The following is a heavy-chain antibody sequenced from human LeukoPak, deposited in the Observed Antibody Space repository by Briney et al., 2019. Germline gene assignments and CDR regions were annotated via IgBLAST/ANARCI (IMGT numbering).Heavy chain of an antibody. D-gene: IGHD5-18*01. J-gene: IGHJ3*02. CDR2: IYYSGST. V-gene: IGHV4-61*01. Sequence: KPSETLSLTCTVSGYSISSGYYWGWIRQPPGKGLEWIGYIYYSGSTNYNPSLKSRVTISVDTSKNQFSLKLSSVTAADTAVYYCARSEYSYGADAFDIWGQGTMVTVSS. CDR3: ARSEYSYGADAFDI. CDR1: GYSISSGYY.